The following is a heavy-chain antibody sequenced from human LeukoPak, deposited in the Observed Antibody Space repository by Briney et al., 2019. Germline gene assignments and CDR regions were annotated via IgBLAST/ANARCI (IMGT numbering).Heavy chain of an antibody. J-gene: IGHJ5*02. CDR1: GYTLTELS. Sequence: ASVKVSCKVSGYTLTELSMHWVRQAPGKGLEWMGGFDPEDGETIYAQKFQGRVTMTEDTSTDTAYMELSSLRSEDTAVYYCARDIPYDYVWGSYKGLGFDPWGQGTLVTVSS. CDR2: FDPEDGET. V-gene: IGHV1-24*01. CDR3: ARDIPYDYVWGSYKGLGFDP. D-gene: IGHD3-16*01.